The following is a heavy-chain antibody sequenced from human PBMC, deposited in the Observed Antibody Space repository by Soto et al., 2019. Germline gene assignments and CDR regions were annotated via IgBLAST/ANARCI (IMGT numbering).Heavy chain of an antibody. D-gene: IGHD3-16*02. CDR2: IYYSGST. CDR3: ARFPAKVWGSYRYMGKDMDV. Sequence: SETLSLTCTVSGGSISSYYWSWIRQPPGKRLEWIGYIYYSGSTNYNPSLKSRVTISVDTSKNQFSLKLSSVTAADTAVYYCARFPAKVWGSYRYMGKDMDVWGQGTTVTVSS. J-gene: IGHJ6*02. V-gene: IGHV4-59*01. CDR1: GGSISSYY.